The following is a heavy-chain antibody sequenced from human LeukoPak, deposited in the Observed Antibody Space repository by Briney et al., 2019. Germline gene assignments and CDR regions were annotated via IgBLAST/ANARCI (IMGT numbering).Heavy chain of an antibody. CDR2: INHSGST. CDR1: GGSFSGYY. V-gene: IGHV4-34*01. J-gene: IGHJ5*02. CDR3: AREAPDFWSGYYGTNWFDP. Sequence: PSETLSLTCAVYGGSFSGYYWSWIRQPPGKGLEWIGEINHSGSTNYNPSLKSRVTISVDTSKNQFSLKLSSVTAADTAVYYCAREAPDFWSGYYGTNWFDPWGQGTLVTVSS. D-gene: IGHD3-3*01.